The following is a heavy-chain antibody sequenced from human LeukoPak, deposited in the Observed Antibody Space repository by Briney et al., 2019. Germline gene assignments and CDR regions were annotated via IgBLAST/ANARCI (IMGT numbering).Heavy chain of an antibody. V-gene: IGHV4-59*01. J-gene: IGHJ4*02. D-gene: IGHD3-16*01. Sequence: PSETLSLTCTVSDDSISDYYRGWIRQPPGKGLEWIGYIHNSGTSTYNPSLKSRVTISADTSKNQFSLKLNSMTTADTAVYYCTRGAGWLIDYWGQGILVTVSS. CDR3: TRGAGWLIDY. CDR1: DDSISDYY. CDR2: IHNSGTS.